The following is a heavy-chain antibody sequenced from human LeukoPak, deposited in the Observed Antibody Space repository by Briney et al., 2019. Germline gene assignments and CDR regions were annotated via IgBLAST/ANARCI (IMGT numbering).Heavy chain of an antibody. D-gene: IGHD2-15*01. CDR3: ARGDCSGGSCFSDGPFDY. J-gene: IGHJ4*02. CDR1: GDSVSSNSAA. Sequence: SQTLSLTCAISGDSVSSNSAAWNWIRQSPSRGLEWLGRTYYRSKWYNASAVSVESRITINPDTPKNQFSLQLNSVTPEDTAVYYCARGDCSGGSCFSDGPFDYWGQGTLVTVSS. CDR2: TYYRSKWYN. V-gene: IGHV6-1*01.